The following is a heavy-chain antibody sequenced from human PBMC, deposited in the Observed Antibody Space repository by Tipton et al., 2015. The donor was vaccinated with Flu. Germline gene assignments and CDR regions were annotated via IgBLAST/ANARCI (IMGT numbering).Heavy chain of an antibody. Sequence: TLSLTCTVSGGAVSSYFWTWIRQPPGKQLEWIGYIYYGGTTNYNPSLRSRVTFSMDTSKNQFSLRLSSVTAADTAVYYCARDSGRNYNYGTDVWGQGTTVYVSS. J-gene: IGHJ6*02. CDR2: IYYGGTT. V-gene: IGHV4-59*02. D-gene: IGHD2-15*01. CDR1: GGAVSSYF. CDR3: ARDSGRNYNYGTDV.